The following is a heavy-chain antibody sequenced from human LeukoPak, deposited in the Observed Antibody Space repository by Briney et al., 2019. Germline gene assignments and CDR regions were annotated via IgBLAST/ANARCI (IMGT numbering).Heavy chain of an antibody. V-gene: IGHV4-30-4*08. CDR3: ARVPWRLQYFDY. CDR1: GGSISSGDDY. J-gene: IGHJ4*02. Sequence: PSQALSLTCAVSGGSISSGDDYWSWIRQPPGKGLEWIGYIYYSGSTYYNPSLKSRVTISVDTSKNQFSLKLSSVTAADTAVYYCARVPWRLQYFDYWGQGALVTVSS. CDR2: IYYSGST. D-gene: IGHD4-11*01.